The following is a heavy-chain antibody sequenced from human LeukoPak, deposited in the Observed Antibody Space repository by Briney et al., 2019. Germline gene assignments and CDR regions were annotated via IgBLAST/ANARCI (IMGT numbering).Heavy chain of an antibody. CDR3: ARDDDVVLFSDY. CDR1: GGSFSGYY. V-gene: IGHV4-34*01. Sequence: PSETLSLTCAVYGGSFSGYYWSWLRQPPGKGLEWIGSIYHSGSTYYNPSLKSRVTISIDTSKNQFSLKLSSVTAADTAVYYCARDDDVVLFSDYWGQGTLVTVSS. CDR2: IYHSGST. D-gene: IGHD4/OR15-4a*01. J-gene: IGHJ4*02.